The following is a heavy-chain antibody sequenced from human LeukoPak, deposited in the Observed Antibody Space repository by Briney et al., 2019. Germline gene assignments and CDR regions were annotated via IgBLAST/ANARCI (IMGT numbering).Heavy chain of an antibody. CDR3: ARNILTGYYDPEAFDI. CDR1: GYSISSGFY. Sequence: SETLSLTCSVSGYSISSGFYWGWIRQPPGKGLEWIGSIFHSGSTYYNPSLKSRVTISVDTSKNQFSLKLSSVTAADTAVYYCARNILTGYYDPEAFDIWGQGTMVTVSS. V-gene: IGHV4-38-2*02. D-gene: IGHD3-9*01. J-gene: IGHJ3*02. CDR2: IFHSGST.